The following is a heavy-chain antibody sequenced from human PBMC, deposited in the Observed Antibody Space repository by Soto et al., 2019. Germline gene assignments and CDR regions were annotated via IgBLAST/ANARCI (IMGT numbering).Heavy chain of an antibody. CDR2: MNAKSGDT. V-gene: IGHV1-8*01. D-gene: IGHD3-16*01. CDR3: ARGNPFNYAGFDV. Sequence: QAHLEQSGAELKRPGASVKVSCKASGYTFSDFDINWLRQASGQGPEWMGWMNAKSGDTFFAQRFQGKFNMPWDTSLSTAYMEVGSLTSDDTAIYYCARGNPFNYAGFDVWGQGTTVAVSS. CDR1: GYTFSDFD. J-gene: IGHJ6*02.